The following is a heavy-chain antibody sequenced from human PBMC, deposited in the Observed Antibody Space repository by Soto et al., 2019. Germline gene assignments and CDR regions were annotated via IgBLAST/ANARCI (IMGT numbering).Heavy chain of an antibody. Sequence: QVQLVQSGAEVKKPGSSLKVSCKVSGGSFSSYGFNWVRQAPGQGLEWMGGIIPMFGITNHTQKFQDRMTISAGASTRTAYMQLSSMGSEDTAIDSGASDRGDGVASWGQGTRLTVSS. CDR1: GGSFSSYG. V-gene: IGHV1-69*12. D-gene: IGHD2-15*01. CDR2: IIPMFGIT. CDR3: ASDRGDGVAS. J-gene: IGHJ4*02.